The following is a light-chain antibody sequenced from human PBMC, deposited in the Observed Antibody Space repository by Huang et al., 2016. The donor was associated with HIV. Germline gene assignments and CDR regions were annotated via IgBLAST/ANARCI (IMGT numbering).Light chain of an antibody. J-gene: IGKJ1*01. CDR3: LQAATYPWT. CDR2: GTS. Sequence: AVQMTQSPSSLSASVGDRITITCRASQGGRGALGWYQQKPGKAPKLLMYGTSTLQSGVPSRFSGSGSGTHYTLSINSLQPEDFATYYCLQAATYPWTFGQGTKVEIK. CDR1: QGGRGA. V-gene: IGKV1-6*01.